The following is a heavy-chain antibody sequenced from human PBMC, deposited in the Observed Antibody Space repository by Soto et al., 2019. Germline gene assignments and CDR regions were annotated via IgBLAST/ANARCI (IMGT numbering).Heavy chain of an antibody. CDR1: GGTFSSYA. J-gene: IGHJ3*02. CDR3: ACSLEYRAYAFDI. V-gene: IGHV1-69*13. CDR2: IIPIFGTA. Sequence: SVKVSCKASGGTFSSYAISWVRQAPGQGLEWMGGIIPIFGTANYAQKFQGRVTITADESTSTAYMELSSLRSEDTAVYYCACSLEYRAYAFDIWGQGTMVTVSS. D-gene: IGHD1-1*01.